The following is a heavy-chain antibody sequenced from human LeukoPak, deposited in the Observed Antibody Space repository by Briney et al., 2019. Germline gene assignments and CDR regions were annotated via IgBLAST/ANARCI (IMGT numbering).Heavy chain of an antibody. CDR3: ARNKEGKSLDY. Sequence: ASVKVSCKASGYTFTGYYMHWVRQAPGQGLEWMAWMNPNSGGTSYAQKFQGRVTMTRDTSISTAYMELSRLRFDDTAVYYCARNKEGKSLDYWGQGTLVTVSS. CDR1: GYTFTGYY. V-gene: IGHV1-2*02. J-gene: IGHJ4*02. CDR2: MNPNSGGT.